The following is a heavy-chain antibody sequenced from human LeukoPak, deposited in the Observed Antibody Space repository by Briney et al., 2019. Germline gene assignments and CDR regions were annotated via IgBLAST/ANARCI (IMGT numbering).Heavy chain of an antibody. CDR1: GFTVSSNY. V-gene: IGHV3-66*01. CDR2: IYSGGST. Sequence: GGSLRLSCAASGFTVSSNYMSWVRQAPGKGLEWVSVIYSGGSTYYADSVKARFTISRDNSKNTLYLQMNSLRAEDTAVYYCARDQSQVRGTPGMDVWGQGTTVTVSS. J-gene: IGHJ6*02. D-gene: IGHD3-10*01. CDR3: ARDQSQVRGTPGMDV.